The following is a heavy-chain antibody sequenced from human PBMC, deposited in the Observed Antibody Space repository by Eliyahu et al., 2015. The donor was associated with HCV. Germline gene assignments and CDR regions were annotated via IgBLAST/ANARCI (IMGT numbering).Heavy chain of an antibody. CDR2: IKYDGSST. D-gene: IGHD3-9*01. CDR3: VRESWQSYDKSWSGWSDP. Sequence: GNLVQPGGSLTLSCVASGFTFSSFWMSWVRQAPGKGLEWVANIKYDGSSTYYVDSVKGRFTIYRDNAENSLFLQMNSLRDEDTGKYYCVRESWQSYDKSWSGWSDPWGQGTLVTVSS. J-gene: IGHJ5*02. CDR1: GFTFSSFW. V-gene: IGHV3-7*03.